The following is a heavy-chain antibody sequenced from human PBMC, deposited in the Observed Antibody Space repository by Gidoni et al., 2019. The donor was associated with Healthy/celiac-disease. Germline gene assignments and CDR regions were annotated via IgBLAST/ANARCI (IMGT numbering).Heavy chain of an antibody. J-gene: IGHJ3*02. D-gene: IGHD6-19*01. CDR3: ARPYSSGPGLDAFDI. V-gene: IGHV5-51*01. Sequence: EVQLVQSGAEVKKPGESLKLSCKGSGYSFTSYWIVWVRQMPGKGMEWMGIIYPGDSDTRYSPAFQGQVTISADKSISTAYLQWSSLKASDTAMYYCARPYSSGPGLDAFDIWGQGTMVTVSS. CDR2: IYPGDSDT. CDR1: GYSFTSYW.